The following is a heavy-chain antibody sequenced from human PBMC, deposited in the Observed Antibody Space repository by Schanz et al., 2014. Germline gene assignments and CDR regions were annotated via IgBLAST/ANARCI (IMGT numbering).Heavy chain of an antibody. V-gene: IGHV4-39*01. J-gene: IGHJ4*02. CDR2: LYYTGKT. D-gene: IGHD3-3*01. CDR3: VRHGNYEFWHGPTPQFEN. Sequence: QLHLQESGPGLAKPSETLSLICSVSGGSISTSSRYWGWIRQSPGKGLEWLGSLYYTGKTHYNPALKRKVTISLDTPKNQFSLNLPLVTAADTAVYYCVRHGNYEFWHGPTPQFENWGQGTLVTVS. CDR1: GGSISTSSRY.